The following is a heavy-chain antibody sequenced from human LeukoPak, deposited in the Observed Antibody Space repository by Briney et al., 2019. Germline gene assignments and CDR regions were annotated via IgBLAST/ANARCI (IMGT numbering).Heavy chain of an antibody. Sequence: PGGSLRLSCAASGFTFSSYSMNWVHQAPGKGLEWVSAISGTSTYIFYADSVKGRFTISRDNAKNSLYLQMNSLRAEDTAVYYCARGGFNDYGSRWGQGTLVTVSS. D-gene: IGHD4-17*01. CDR2: ISGTSTYI. CDR3: ARGGFNDYGSR. CDR1: GFTFSSYS. J-gene: IGHJ4*02. V-gene: IGHV3-21*01.